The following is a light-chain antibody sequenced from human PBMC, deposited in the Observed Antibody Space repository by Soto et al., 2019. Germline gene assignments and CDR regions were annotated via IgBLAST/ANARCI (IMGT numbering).Light chain of an antibody. V-gene: IGKV3-11*01. CDR2: DAS. CDR1: QSVSIY. CDR3: QQRSRWLGRA. Sequence: EIVLTQSPATLSLSPGERATLSCRASQSVSIYVAWYEHRPGQAPRLLIYDASNRATGIPTRFSGSGSGTDFTLTISSLEPEDFAVYYCQQRSRWLGRAFGQGTTVEVK. J-gene: IGKJ1*01.